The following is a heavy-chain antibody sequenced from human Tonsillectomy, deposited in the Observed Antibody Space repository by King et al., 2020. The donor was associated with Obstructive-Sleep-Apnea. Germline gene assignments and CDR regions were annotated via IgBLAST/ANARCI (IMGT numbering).Heavy chain of an antibody. J-gene: IGHJ4*02. D-gene: IGHD1-20*01. Sequence: VQLVESGGGVVQPGRSLRLSCAASGFTFSSYAMHWVRQAPGKGLAWVAVISYDGSNKYYADSLKGRFTISRDNSKNKLYLQMNSLIAEDTAVYYCARPYYWNDQARCDYWGQGTLVTVSS. CDR2: ISYDGSNK. CDR3: ARPYYWNDQARCDY. V-gene: IGHV3-30*04. CDR1: GFTFSSYA.